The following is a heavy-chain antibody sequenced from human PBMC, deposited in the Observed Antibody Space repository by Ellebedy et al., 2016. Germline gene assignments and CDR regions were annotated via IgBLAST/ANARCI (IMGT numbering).Heavy chain of an antibody. V-gene: IGHV3-21*01. CDR2: ISSSSSYI. J-gene: IGHJ4*02. CDR1: GFTFSSYS. CDR3: ARAPLIPDY. D-gene: IGHD3-16*01. Sequence: GESLKISXAASGFTFSSYSMNWVRQAPGKGLEWVSSISSSSSYIYYADSVKGRFTISRDNAKNSLYLQMNSLRAEDTAVYYCARAPLIPDYWGQGTLVTVSS.